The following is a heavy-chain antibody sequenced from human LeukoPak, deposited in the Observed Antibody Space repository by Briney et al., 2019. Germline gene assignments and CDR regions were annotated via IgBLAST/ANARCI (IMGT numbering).Heavy chain of an antibody. V-gene: IGHV4-31*03. CDR3: TRALSSDWYGMDV. J-gene: IGHJ6*02. CDR1: GGSISSGAYY. CDR2: IYYSGST. Sequence: NSSETLSLTCTVSGGSISSGAYYWTWIRQHPGKGLEWIGYIYYSGSTYYNPSLKSRVTISLDTSKNQFSLKLSSVTAADTAVYYCTRALSSDWYGMDVWGQGTTVTVSS. D-gene: IGHD3-9*01.